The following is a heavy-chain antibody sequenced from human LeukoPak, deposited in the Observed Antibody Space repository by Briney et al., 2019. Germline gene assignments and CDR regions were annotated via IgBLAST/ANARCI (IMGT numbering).Heavy chain of an antibody. CDR3: ARGGAARLHFQN. Sequence: SETLSLTCTVSGGSISTYYWNWIRQPPGKGLEWIGYVYHSGSTNYNPSLQSRVTISVDTSKNQFSLNLNSVTAADTAVYYCARGGAARLHFQNWGQGTLVTVSS. CDR1: GGSISTYY. CDR2: VYHSGST. J-gene: IGHJ1*01. D-gene: IGHD6-6*01. V-gene: IGHV4-59*01.